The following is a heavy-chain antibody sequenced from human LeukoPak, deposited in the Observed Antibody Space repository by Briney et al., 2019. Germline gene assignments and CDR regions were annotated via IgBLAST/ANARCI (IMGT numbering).Heavy chain of an antibody. J-gene: IGHJ4*02. CDR1: GYTFTGYH. CDR3: ARLKGIVVVPAAAFDY. V-gene: IGHV1-2*02. Sequence: ASVKVSCKASGYTFTGYHMYWVRQAPGQGLEWMGWINPNSGGTNYAQTFQGKVTMTRYTSISTAYMELSRLRSDDTAVYYCARLKGIVVVPAAAFDYWGQGTLVTVSS. CDR2: INPNSGGT. D-gene: IGHD2-2*01.